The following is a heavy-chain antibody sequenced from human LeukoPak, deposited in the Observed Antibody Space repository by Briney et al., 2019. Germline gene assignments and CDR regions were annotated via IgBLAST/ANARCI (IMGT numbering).Heavy chain of an antibody. D-gene: IGHD2-2*01. Sequence: GGSLRLSCAASGFTFSSYSMSWVRQAPGKGLEWVPYISSGSDTIYYVDSVKGRFTISRDNAKNSLYLQMNSLRDEDTAVYYCARKYEQTWGQGTLVTVSS. CDR2: ISSGSDTI. V-gene: IGHV3-48*02. CDR3: ARKYEQT. J-gene: IGHJ4*02. CDR1: GFTFSSYS.